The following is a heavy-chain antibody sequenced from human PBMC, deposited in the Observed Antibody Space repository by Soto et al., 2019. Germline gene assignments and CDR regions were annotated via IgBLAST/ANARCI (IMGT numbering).Heavy chain of an antibody. J-gene: IGHJ4*02. CDR2: ISGSGGST. D-gene: IGHD3-22*01. V-gene: IGHV3-23*01. CDR1: GFTFSSYA. CDR3: ARDMSSGYEFWEYDY. Sequence: EVQLLESGGGLVQPGGSLRLSCAASGFTFSSYAMSWVRQAPGKGLEWVSAISGSGGSTYYADSVKGRFTISRDNSKNTLYLQMNSLRAEDTAVYYCARDMSSGYEFWEYDYWGQGTLVTVSS.